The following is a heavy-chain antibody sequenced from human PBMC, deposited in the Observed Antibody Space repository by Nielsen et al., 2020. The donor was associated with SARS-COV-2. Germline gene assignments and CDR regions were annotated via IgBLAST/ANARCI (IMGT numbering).Heavy chain of an antibody. Sequence: GESLKISCAASGFTFSSYAMHWVRQAPGKGLEWVAVISYDGSNKYYADSVKGRFTISRDNSKNTLYLQMNSLRAEDTAVYYCAREAGEITMVRELIAHYGMDVWGQGTTVTVSS. J-gene: IGHJ6*02. D-gene: IGHD3-10*01. CDR2: ISYDGSNK. V-gene: IGHV3-30-3*01. CDR1: GFTFSSYA. CDR3: AREAGEITMVRELIAHYGMDV.